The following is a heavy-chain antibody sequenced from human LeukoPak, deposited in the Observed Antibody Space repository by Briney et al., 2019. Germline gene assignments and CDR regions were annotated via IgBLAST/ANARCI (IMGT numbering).Heavy chain of an antibody. CDR1: GFTFSSYT. CDR2: ISSSSSYI. CDR3: ARATWDPNYYYYMDV. D-gene: IGHD1-26*01. V-gene: IGHV3-21*01. Sequence: GGSLRLSCAASGFTFSSYTMKWVRQAPGKGLEWVSSISSSSSYIYYADLVKGRFTISRDNAKNSLYLQMNSLRAEDTAVYFCARATWDPNYYYYMDVWGRGTTVTISS. J-gene: IGHJ6*03.